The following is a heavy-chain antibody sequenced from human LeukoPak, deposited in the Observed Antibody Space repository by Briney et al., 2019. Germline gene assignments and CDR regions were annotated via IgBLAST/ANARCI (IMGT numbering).Heavy chain of an antibody. CDR1: GFTFSTFA. D-gene: IGHD3-3*01. CDR3: ARESGWGLPHAFDF. J-gene: IGHJ3*01. Sequence: GGSLRLSCAASGFTFSTFAMSWVRQAPGKGLEWVSAISGGGGSTYYADSVKGRFTISRDNSKNRLYLQMNSLRVEDTAVYYCARESGWGLPHAFDFWGQGTMVTVSS. V-gene: IGHV3-23*01. CDR2: ISGGGGST.